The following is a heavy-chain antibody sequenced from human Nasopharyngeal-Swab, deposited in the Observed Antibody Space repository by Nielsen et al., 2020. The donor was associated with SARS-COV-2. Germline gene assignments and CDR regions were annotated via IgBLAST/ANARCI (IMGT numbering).Heavy chain of an antibody. D-gene: IGHD3-10*01. V-gene: IGHV3-74*01. CDR3: ARVPNRGYFDY. CDR1: GFTFSSYW. Sequence: GESLKISCAASGFTFSSYWMHWVRQAPGKGLVWVSRINSDGSSTSYADSVKGRFTISIDNAKNTLYLQMNSLRAEDTAVYYCARVPNRGYFDYWGQGTLVTVSS. CDR2: INSDGSST. J-gene: IGHJ4*02.